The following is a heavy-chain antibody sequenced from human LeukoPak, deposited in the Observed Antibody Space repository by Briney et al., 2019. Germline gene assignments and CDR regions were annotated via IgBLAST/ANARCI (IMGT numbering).Heavy chain of an antibody. CDR2: ISAYNGNT. CDR1: GYTFTSYG. Sequence: ASVKVSCKASGYTFTSYGISWVRQAPGQGLEWMGWISAYNGNTNYAQKLQGRVTMTRDTSISTAYMELSRLRSDDTAVYYCARDEAVQWWAYAFDIWGQGTMVTVSS. V-gene: IGHV1-18*01. J-gene: IGHJ3*02. CDR3: ARDEAVQWWAYAFDI. D-gene: IGHD2-15*01.